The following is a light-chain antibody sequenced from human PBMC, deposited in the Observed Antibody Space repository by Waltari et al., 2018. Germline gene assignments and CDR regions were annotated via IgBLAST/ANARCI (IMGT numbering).Light chain of an antibody. CDR2: MVF. CDR1: QSFVHSDGKTY. Sequence: DVVMTQSPLSLPVTLGQPATISCRSSQSFVHSDGKTYLNWFQQRHGQSPRSLVYMVFNRDSGVADRCSCSGSGTDFTLRISRVEAEDVGTYYCMQATQWPLTFGQGTKVEIK. J-gene: IGKJ1*01. CDR3: MQATQWPLT. V-gene: IGKV2-30*02.